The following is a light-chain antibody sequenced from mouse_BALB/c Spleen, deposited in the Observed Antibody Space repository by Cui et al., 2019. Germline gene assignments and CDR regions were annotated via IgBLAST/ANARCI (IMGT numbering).Light chain of an antibody. J-gene: IGKJ1*01. V-gene: IGKV4-79*01. CDR1: SSVSSSY. CDR3: QQWSSNPT. CDR2: SIS. Sequence: QIVLTQSPAIMSASPGERVTMTCSANSSVSSSYLYWYQQKSGSSPKLWIYSISNLASGVPARFSGSGSGTSYSLTINSMEAEDAATYYCQQWSSNPTFGGGTKLEIK.